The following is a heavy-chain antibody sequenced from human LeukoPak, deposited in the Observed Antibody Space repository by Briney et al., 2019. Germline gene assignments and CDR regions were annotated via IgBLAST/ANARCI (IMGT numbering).Heavy chain of an antibody. Sequence: GGSLRLSCAASGFTFSSYEMNWVRQAPGKGLEWVSYISSSGSTIYYADSVKGRFTISRDNSKNTLYLQMNSLRAEDTAVYYCARDLSSSGTIKSPRGAFDIWGQGTMVTVS. CDR3: ARDLSSSGTIKSPRGAFDI. J-gene: IGHJ3*02. CDR2: ISSSGSTI. D-gene: IGHD6-19*01. CDR1: GFTFSSYE. V-gene: IGHV3-48*03.